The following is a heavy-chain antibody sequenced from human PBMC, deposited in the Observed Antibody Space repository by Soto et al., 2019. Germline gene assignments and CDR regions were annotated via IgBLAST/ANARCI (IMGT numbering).Heavy chain of an antibody. V-gene: IGHV1-18*01. Sequence: ASVKVSCKASGYTFTNYGITWVRQAPGQGLEWMGWIGAYNGDTHYTERLQGRVTMTTDTSTSTAYMELRGLRSDDTAVYYCARVRQLVSYFYYYMDVWGKGTTVTVSS. CDR2: IGAYNGDT. J-gene: IGHJ6*03. CDR3: ARVRQLVSYFYYYMDV. D-gene: IGHD6-6*01. CDR1: GYTFTNYG.